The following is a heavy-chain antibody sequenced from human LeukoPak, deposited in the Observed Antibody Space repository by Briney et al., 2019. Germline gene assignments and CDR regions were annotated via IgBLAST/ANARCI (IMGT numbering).Heavy chain of an antibody. J-gene: IGHJ4*02. CDR1: GFTFSSHD. CDR2: ISNDGSYK. CDR3: TNRRYLDY. D-gene: IGHD3-9*01. V-gene: IGHV3-30*18. Sequence: PGESLRLSCAASGFTFSSHDMHWVRQAPGKGLEWVAIISNDGSYKNYADSVKGRYTVSRDNSDNTLFLQMSSLRVEDTAIYYCTNRRYLDYWGQGTLVTVSS.